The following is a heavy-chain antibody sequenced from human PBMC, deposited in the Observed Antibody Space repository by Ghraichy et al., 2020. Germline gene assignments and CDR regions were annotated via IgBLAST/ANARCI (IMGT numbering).Heavy chain of an antibody. D-gene: IGHD4-23*01. J-gene: IGHJ4*02. CDR3: AKGGYSLYYFDY. CDR1: GFTFSSYA. CDR2: ISGSGGTT. V-gene: IGHV3-23*01. Sequence: GGSLRLSCAASGFTFSSYAINWIRQAPGKGLEWVSGISGSGGTTYYADSVKGRFTISSDNSKNTMYLQMNSLRADDTAVFYGAKGGYSLYYFDYWGQGTLVTVS.